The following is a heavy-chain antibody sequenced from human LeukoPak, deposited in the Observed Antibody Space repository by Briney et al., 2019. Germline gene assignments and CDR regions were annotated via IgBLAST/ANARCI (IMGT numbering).Heavy chain of an antibody. V-gene: IGHV4-39*01. J-gene: IGHJ6*03. Sequence: TSETLSLTCSVSGGSISSSLYHWGWLRQPPGKGLEWIGNVFHSGNAYYSPSLQSRFAISVYMSNIQFSLKLTSVTAGDTAVYYCARQIVGSSWNYYYSYMDVWGKGTSVTVSS. CDR1: GGSISSSLYH. CDR2: VFHSGNA. D-gene: IGHD1-1*01. CDR3: ARQIVGSSWNYYYSYMDV.